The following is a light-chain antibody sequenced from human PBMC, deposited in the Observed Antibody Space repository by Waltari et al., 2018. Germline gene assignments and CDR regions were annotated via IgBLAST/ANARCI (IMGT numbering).Light chain of an antibody. CDR3: QQYDFYSLT. V-gene: IGKV1-5*01. CDR1: HTLNNY. CDR2: DAS. Sequence: DIQMTQSPSTLPASAGVRVTLTRRASHTLNNYFALYQQKPGKAPKMVIYDASSLESGVPSRFSGSGSGTEFTLTISSLQPDDFATYYCQQYDFYSLTFGGGTRVEIK. J-gene: IGKJ4*01.